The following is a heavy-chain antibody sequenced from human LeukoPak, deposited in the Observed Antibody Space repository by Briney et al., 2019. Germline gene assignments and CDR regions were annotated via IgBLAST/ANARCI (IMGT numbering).Heavy chain of an antibody. CDR2: IYYTGST. CDR1: GGSISNYF. J-gene: IGHJ3*02. Sequence: SETLSLTCTVSGGSISNYFWSWIRQPPGKGLEWIGYIYYTGSTNYNPSLKSRVTISVGTSKNQFSLKLSSVTAADTAVYYCARPSRSISTAGAFDIWGQGTMVTVSS. D-gene: IGHD3-10*01. CDR3: ARPSRSISTAGAFDI. V-gene: IGHV4-59*01.